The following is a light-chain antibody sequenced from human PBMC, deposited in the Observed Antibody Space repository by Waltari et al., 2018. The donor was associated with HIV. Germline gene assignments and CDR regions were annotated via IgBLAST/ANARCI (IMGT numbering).Light chain of an antibody. CDR1: SPNIGNNY. Sequence: QSVLTQPPSVSAAPGQKFTIPCSGSSPNIGNNYVSWYQQLPGTAPKLLIYENNKRPSGIPDRFSGSKSGTSASLAISGLRSEDEADYYCATWDDSLRGVVFGGGAKLTVL. CDR3: ATWDDSLRGVV. CDR2: ENN. V-gene: IGLV1-51*02. J-gene: IGLJ2*01.